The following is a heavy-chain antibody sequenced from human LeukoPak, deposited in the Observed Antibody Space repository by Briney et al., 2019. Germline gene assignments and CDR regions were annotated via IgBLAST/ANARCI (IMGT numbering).Heavy chain of an antibody. CDR1: GYNFAYYW. V-gene: IGHV5-51*01. J-gene: IGHJ4*02. D-gene: IGHD1-26*01. CDR3: ARRGVVGSKVFDY. CDR2: IYPNDSDT. Sequence: GESLKISCEGSGYNFAYYWIGWVRQMPGKGLEWMGIIYPNDSDTRYSPSFQGQVTISADKSINTAYLQWGSLKASDTAMYYCARRGVVGSKVFDYWGQGTLVTVSS.